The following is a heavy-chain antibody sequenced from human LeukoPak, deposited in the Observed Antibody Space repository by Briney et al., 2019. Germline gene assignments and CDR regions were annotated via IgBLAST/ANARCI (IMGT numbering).Heavy chain of an antibody. J-gene: IGHJ4*02. CDR2: IWYDGSNR. V-gene: IGHV3-33*01. CDR3: TRDPGSYTSY. D-gene: IGHD1-26*01. Sequence: GGSLRLSCAASGFTFASYDMHWVRQAPGKGLEWVALIWYDGSNRYYVDSVRGRFTISRDNSKNTLYLQMTSLRAEDTAIYYCTRDPGSYTSYWGQGTLVTVSS. CDR1: GFTFASYD.